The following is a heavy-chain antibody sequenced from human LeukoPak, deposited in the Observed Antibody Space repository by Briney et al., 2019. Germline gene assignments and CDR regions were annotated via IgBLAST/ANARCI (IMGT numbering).Heavy chain of an antibody. CDR1: GFTFSSYE. Sequence: GGSLRLSCAASGFTFSSYEMNWVRQAPGKGLEWVSYISSSGSTIYYADSVKGRFTISRDNAKNSLYLQMNSLRAEDTAVYYCARDLNWGAFDIRGQGTMVSVSS. CDR3: ARDLNWGAFDI. V-gene: IGHV3-48*03. J-gene: IGHJ3*02. D-gene: IGHD7-27*01. CDR2: ISSSGSTI.